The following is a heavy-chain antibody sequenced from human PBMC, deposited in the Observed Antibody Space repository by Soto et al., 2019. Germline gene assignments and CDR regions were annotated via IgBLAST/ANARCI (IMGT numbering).Heavy chain of an antibody. J-gene: IGHJ4*02. CDR3: ARGIQLWDEPVYYFAY. D-gene: IGHD5-18*01. Sequence: QVQLVESGGGVVQPGRSLRLSCAASGFTFSSYGMHWVRQAPGKGLEWVAVIWYDGSNKYYADSVKGRFTISRDNSKNTLYLQMNSLRAEDTAVYYCARGIQLWDEPVYYFAYWGQGTLVTVSS. CDR2: IWYDGSNK. V-gene: IGHV3-33*01. CDR1: GFTFSSYG.